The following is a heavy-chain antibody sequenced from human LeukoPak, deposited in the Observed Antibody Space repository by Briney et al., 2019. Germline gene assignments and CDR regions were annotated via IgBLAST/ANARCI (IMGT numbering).Heavy chain of an antibody. CDR2: IWYDGSNK. V-gene: IGHV3-33*01. J-gene: IGHJ4*02. CDR3: ARSRDGYNSHFDY. D-gene: IGHD5-24*01. Sequence: GGSLRLSCAASGFTFSSYGMHWVRQAPGKRLEWVAVIWYDGSNKYYADSVKGRFTISRDNSKNTLYLQMNSLRAEDTAVYYCARSRDGYNSHFDYWGQGTLVTVSS. CDR1: GFTFSSYG.